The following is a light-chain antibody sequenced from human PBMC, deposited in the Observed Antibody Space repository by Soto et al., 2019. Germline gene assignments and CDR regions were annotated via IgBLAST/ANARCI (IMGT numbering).Light chain of an antibody. V-gene: IGKV3-20*01. CDR2: GAS. Sequence: VLTQSPGTLSLSPGERATLSCRASQSVSSTYLAWYQLKPGQAPRLLIYGASSRATGIPDRFSGSGSGTDFTLTISRLEPEDCAVYYCQQFGSAPRTFGQGTKVEI. CDR3: QQFGSAPRT. CDR1: QSVSSTY. J-gene: IGKJ1*01.